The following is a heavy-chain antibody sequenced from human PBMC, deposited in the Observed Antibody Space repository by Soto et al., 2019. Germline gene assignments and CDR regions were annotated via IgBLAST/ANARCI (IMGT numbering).Heavy chain of an antibody. CDR3: TRLRWLQSPTRPEHYCYGMDV. J-gene: IGHJ6*02. V-gene: IGHV4-34*01. D-gene: IGHD6-19*01. Sequence: KSSETLSLTCGVFGGPFNGFYWTWIRQPPGKGLEWIGEINPGGSSHYNPSLRSRLNLSADTSKNQLSLRLSSVTDADTAVDYCTRLRWLQSPTRPEHYCYGMDVWGPGTTVTVSS. CDR1: GGPFNGFY. CDR2: INPGGSS.